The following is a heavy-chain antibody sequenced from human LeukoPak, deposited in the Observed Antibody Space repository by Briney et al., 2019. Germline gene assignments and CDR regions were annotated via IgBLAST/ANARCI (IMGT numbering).Heavy chain of an antibody. J-gene: IGHJ4*02. CDR1: GFTFSSYA. Sequence: GGSLRLSCAASGFTFSSYAMHWVRQAPGKGLEWVAVISYDGSNKYYADSVKGRFTISRDNSKNTLYLQMNSLRAEDTAVYYCAKGARYFDWSSDYWGQGTLVTVSS. V-gene: IGHV3-30*04. CDR2: ISYDGSNK. D-gene: IGHD3-9*01. CDR3: AKGARYFDWSSDY.